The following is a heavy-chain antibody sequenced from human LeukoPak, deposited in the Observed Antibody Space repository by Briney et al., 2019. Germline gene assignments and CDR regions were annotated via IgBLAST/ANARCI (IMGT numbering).Heavy chain of an antibody. CDR1: GFTFSNYW. Sequence: GGSLRLSCAASGFTFSNYWMHWVRQAPGKGLVWVSRINSDGINTSYADSVKGRFTISRDNAKNTLNLQMNSLRAEDTAVYYCAKDAGTTVTRYFDYWGQGTLVTVSS. CDR2: INSDGINT. V-gene: IGHV3-74*01. CDR3: AKDAGTTVTRYFDY. D-gene: IGHD4-17*01. J-gene: IGHJ4*02.